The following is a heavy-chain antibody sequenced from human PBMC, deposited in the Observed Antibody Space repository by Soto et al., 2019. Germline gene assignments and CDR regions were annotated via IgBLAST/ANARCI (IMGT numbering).Heavy chain of an antibody. D-gene: IGHD1-1*01. J-gene: IGHJ6*03. CDR1: GGSISSSSYY. V-gene: IGHV4-61*05. CDR2: IYYSGST. CDR3: ARAGTKRRYYYYYMDV. Sequence: SETLSLTCTVSGGSISSSSYYWGWIRQPPGKGLEWIGNIYYSGSTNYNPSLKSRVTISVDTSKNQFSLKLSSVTAADTAVYYCARAGTKRRYYYYYMDVWGKGTTVTVSS.